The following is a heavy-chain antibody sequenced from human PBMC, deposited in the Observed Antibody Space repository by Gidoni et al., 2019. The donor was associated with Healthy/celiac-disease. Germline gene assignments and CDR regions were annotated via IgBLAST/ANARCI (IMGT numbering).Heavy chain of an antibody. D-gene: IGHD3-10*01. CDR3: ARRGYYYGSGSYQFDY. CDR2: IYPGDSDT. Sequence: EVQLVQSGAEVKKPGDPLKISCKGSGYSFTSYWIGWVRQMPGKGLEWMGIIYPGDSDTRYSPSFQGQVTISADKSISTAYLQWSSLKASDTAMYYCARRGYYYGSGSYQFDYWGQGTLVTVSS. CDR1: GYSFTSYW. J-gene: IGHJ4*02. V-gene: IGHV5-51*01.